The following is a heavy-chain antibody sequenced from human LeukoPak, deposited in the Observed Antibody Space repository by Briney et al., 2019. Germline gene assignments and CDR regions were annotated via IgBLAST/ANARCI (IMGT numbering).Heavy chain of an antibody. CDR1: GFTFSDHY. Sequence: GGSLRLSCAASGFTFSDHYMDWVRQAPGKGLEWVGRIRNKATSHTTDYAASVRGRFTISRSDSENSLYLQMNSLKSEDTALYYCARGLNSGYYYDLDGFDLWGQGTMVTVSS. CDR3: ARGLNSGYYYDLDGFDL. V-gene: IGHV3-72*01. CDR2: IRNKATSHTT. J-gene: IGHJ3*01. D-gene: IGHD3-22*01.